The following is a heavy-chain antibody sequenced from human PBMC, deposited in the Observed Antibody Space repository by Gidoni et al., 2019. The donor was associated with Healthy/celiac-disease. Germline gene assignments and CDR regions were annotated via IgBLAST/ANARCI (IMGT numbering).Heavy chain of an antibody. CDR2: INHSGST. D-gene: IGHD6-13*01. CDR3: ASVPGGIAAPYYYYGMDV. CDR1: GGSFSGYY. J-gene: IGHJ6*02. Sequence: LSLTCAVYGGSFSGYYWSWIRQPPGKGLEWIGEINHSGSTNYNPSLKSRVTISVDTSKNQFSLKLSSVTAADTAVYYCASVPGGIAAPYYYYGMDVWGQGTTVTVSS. V-gene: IGHV4-34*01.